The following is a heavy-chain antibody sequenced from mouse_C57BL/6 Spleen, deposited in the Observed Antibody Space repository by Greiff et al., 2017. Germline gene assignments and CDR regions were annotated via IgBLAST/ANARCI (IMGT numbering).Heavy chain of an antibody. CDR2: IWGVGST. D-gene: IGHD3-3*01. J-gene: IGHJ3*01. CDR1: GFSLTSYG. Sequence: QVQLKQSGPGLVAPSQSLSITCTVSGFSLTSYGVDWVRPSPGKGLEWLGVIWGVGSTHYNSALKSRPSISKDNTKSQVFLKMNSLQTDDIAMYDCASGGRGFAYWGQGTLVTVSA. V-gene: IGHV2-6*01. CDR3: ASGGRGFAY.